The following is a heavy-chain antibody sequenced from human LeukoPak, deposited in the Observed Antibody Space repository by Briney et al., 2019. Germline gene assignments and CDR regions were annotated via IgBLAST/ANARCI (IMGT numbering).Heavy chain of an antibody. CDR2: LNWDSRSM. CDR1: GVNFDDYA. J-gene: IGHJ5*02. CDR3: TRPLGAAAGTYFDP. D-gene: IGHD6-13*01. Sequence: GGSLRLSCAASGVNFDDYAMHTLRQSPGTGLEWVAGLNWDSRSMAYADSVRGRFTISRDNSKNTLYLQMNSLRAEDTAVYYCTRPLGAAAGTYFDPWGQGTLVTVSS. V-gene: IGHV3-9*01.